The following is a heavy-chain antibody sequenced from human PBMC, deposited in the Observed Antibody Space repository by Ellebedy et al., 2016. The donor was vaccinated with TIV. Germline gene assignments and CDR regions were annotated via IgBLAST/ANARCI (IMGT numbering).Heavy chain of an antibody. CDR3: VKTSEVWPRYFDY. Sequence: GGSLRLSCSASGFTFTSYGMFWVRQAPGEGLEYVSAINSNGQNTYYGASVKGRCTVSRDNSKNTLYLQMSSLKVEDTAVYYCVKTSEVWPRYFDYWGQGTLLTVSS. CDR1: GFTFTSYG. D-gene: IGHD3-16*01. CDR2: INSNGQNT. J-gene: IGHJ4*02. V-gene: IGHV3-64D*06.